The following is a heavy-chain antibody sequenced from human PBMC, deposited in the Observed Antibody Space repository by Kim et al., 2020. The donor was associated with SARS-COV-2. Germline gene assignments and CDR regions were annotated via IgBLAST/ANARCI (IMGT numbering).Heavy chain of an antibody. J-gene: IGHJ4*02. V-gene: IGHV3-49*04. Sequence: GGSLRLSCTASGFTFGDYAMSWVRQAPGKGLEWVGFIRSKAYGGTTDYATSVKGRFTISRDDSKSIAYLQMNSLKTEDTAVYYCTTKGATSVYWGQGTLVTVSS. D-gene: IGHD1-26*01. CDR1: GFTFGDYA. CDR3: TTKGATSVY. CDR2: IRSKAYGGTT.